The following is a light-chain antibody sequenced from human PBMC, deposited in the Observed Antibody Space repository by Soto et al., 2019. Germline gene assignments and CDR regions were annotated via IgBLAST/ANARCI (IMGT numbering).Light chain of an antibody. CDR2: EVS. J-gene: IGLJ2*01. V-gene: IGLV2-8*01. CDR3: SSYAGSNHVV. CDR1: SSDVGVYNY. Sequence: QSALTQPPSASGSPGQSVTISCTGTSSDVGVYNYVSWYQQHPGKAPKLLIYEVSKRPSGVPDRCSVSKSGNTASLTVSGLQAEDEADFYCSSYAGSNHVVFGGGTKVTVL.